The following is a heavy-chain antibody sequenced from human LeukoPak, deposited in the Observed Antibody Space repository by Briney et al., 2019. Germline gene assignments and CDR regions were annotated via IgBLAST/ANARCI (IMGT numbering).Heavy chain of an antibody. V-gene: IGHV4-30-4*01. CDR3: ASGFLEWSLFEH. CDR2: IYYSGNT. D-gene: IGHD3-3*01. CDR1: GGSINSGDYY. J-gene: IGHJ4*02. Sequence: SETLSLTCTVSGGSINSGDYYWNWIRQPPGKALEWVGYIYYSGNTIYNPSLESRVTISLDTSKNQFSLKLSSVTAADTAVYYCASGFLEWSLFEHWGQGTLVTVSS.